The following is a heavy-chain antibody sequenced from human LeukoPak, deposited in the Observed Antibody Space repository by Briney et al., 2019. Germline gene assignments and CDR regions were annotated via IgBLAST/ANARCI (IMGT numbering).Heavy chain of an antibody. CDR2: ISGSGGST. CDR1: GFTFSSYA. J-gene: IGHJ6*02. V-gene: IGHV3-23*01. D-gene: IGHD3-9*01. Sequence: GGSLRLSCAASGFTFSSYAMSWVRQAPGKGLEWVSAISGSGGSTYYADSVKGRFTISRDNSKNTLYLQMNSLRAEDTAVYYYANPSYDILTGYRSEYYYYGMDVWGQGTTVTVSS. CDR3: ANPSYDILTGYRSEYYYYGMDV.